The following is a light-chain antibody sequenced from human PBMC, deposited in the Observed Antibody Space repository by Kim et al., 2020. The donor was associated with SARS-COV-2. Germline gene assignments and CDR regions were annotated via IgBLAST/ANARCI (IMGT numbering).Light chain of an antibody. Sequence: SLSPGERATLSCRASQSISNNYLAWYQQKPGQSPRLLIYGASSRATGIPDRFSGSGSGTDFTLTISRLEPEDFAVYYCQQYDSAYTFGQGTKLEI. CDR1: QSISNNY. V-gene: IGKV3-20*01. J-gene: IGKJ2*01. CDR3: QQYDSAYT. CDR2: GAS.